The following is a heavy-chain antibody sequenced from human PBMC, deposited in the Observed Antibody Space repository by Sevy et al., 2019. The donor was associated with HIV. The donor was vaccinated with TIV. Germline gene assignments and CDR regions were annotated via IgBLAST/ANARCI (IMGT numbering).Heavy chain of an antibody. CDR1: GVSINNYY. CDR2: IYHNGST. D-gene: IGHD2-2*01. CDR3: ARDLRSTSRFYYGMDV. V-gene: IGHV4-59*01. J-gene: IGHJ6*02. Sequence: SETLSLTCSVSGVSINNYYWAWIRQAPGKRLLWIAYIYHNGSTTYNPSLKSRVTISLDTTKNQFSLNVRSVTAADTAVYYCARDLRSTSRFYYGMDVWGPGTTVTVSS.